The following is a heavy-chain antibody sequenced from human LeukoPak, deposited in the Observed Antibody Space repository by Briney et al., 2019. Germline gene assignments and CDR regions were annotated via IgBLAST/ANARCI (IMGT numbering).Heavy chain of an antibody. D-gene: IGHD5-24*01. Sequence: GGSLRLSCAASGFTFSTYAMHWVRQAPGKGLDWVAVISYDGSNKYYADSVKGRFTVSRDNSKNTLYLQMNSLRAEDTAVYFCVKEVEMLFDCWGQGTLVTVSS. CDR2: ISYDGSNK. CDR3: VKEVEMLFDC. J-gene: IGHJ4*02. CDR1: GFTFSTYA. V-gene: IGHV3-30-3*01.